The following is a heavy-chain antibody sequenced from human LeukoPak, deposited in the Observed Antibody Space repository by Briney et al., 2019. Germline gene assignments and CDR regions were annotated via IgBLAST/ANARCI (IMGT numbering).Heavy chain of an antibody. CDR2: IYHSGST. CDR1: GYSISSGYY. CDR3: ARLGRRGSYYDY. J-gene: IGHJ4*02. D-gene: IGHD1-26*01. Sequence: SETLSLTCTVSGYSISSGYYWGWIRQPPGKGLEWIGSIYHSGSTNYNPSLKSRVTISVDTSKNQFSLKLSSVTAADTAVYYCARLGRRGSYYDYWGQGTLVTVSS. V-gene: IGHV4-38-2*02.